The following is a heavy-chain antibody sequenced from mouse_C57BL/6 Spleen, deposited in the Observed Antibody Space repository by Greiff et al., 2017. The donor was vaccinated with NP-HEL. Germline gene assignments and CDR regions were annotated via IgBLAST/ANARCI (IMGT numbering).Heavy chain of an antibody. D-gene: IGHD2-2*01. V-gene: IGHV1-80*01. J-gene: IGHJ2*01. CDR2: IYPGDGDT. Sequence: QVQLQQSGAELVKPGASVKISCKASGYAFSSYWMNWVKQRPGKGLEWIGQIYPGDGDTNYNGKFKGKATLTADKSSSTAYMQLSSLTSEDSAVYFCARRDYGYDYFDYWGQGTTLTVSS. CDR3: ARRDYGYDYFDY. CDR1: GYAFSSYW.